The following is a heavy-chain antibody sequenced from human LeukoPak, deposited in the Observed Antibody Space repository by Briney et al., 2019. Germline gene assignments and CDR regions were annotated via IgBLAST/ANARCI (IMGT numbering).Heavy chain of an antibody. J-gene: IGHJ4*02. CDR1: GYTFTSYG. D-gene: IGHD5-18*01. Sequence: ASAKVSSKASGYTFTSYGISWVRQAPGQGLEWMGWISAYNGNTNYAQKLQGRVTMTTDTSTSTAYMELRSLRSDDTAVYYCARGGRIQLWLLTDYWGQGTLVTVSS. CDR3: ARGGRIQLWLLTDY. V-gene: IGHV1-18*01. CDR2: ISAYNGNT.